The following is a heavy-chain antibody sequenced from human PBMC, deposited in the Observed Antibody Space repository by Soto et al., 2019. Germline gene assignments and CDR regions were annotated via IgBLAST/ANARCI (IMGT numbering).Heavy chain of an antibody. CDR1: GYTFISYF. CDR2: INPSHGSV. D-gene: IGHD3-10*01. J-gene: IGHJ4*02. V-gene: IGHV1-46*01. Sequence: ASVKVSCKASGYTFISYFIHWVRQAPGQGLEWMGIINPSHGSVSSAQKFQGRVTMTLDTFTSTAYMELRSLRYEDTAVYYCARDLDGSGAYYTDYWGQGTLVTVSS. CDR3: ARDLDGSGAYYTDY.